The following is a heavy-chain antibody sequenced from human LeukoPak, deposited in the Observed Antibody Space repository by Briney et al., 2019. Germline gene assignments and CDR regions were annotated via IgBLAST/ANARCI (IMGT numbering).Heavy chain of an antibody. CDR2: IYYSGST. D-gene: IGHD6-6*01. Sequence: SETLSLTCTVSGGSISSYYWSWIRQPPGKGLEWIGYIYYSGSTNYNPSLKSRVTISVDTSKNQFSPKLSSVTAADTAVYYCARSVPSLGIAARPEYYYYGMDVWGQGTTVTVSS. V-gene: IGHV4-59*01. CDR3: ARSVPSLGIAARPEYYYYGMDV. CDR1: GGSISSYY. J-gene: IGHJ6*02.